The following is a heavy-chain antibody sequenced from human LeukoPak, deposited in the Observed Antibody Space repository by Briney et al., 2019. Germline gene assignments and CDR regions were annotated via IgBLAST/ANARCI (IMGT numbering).Heavy chain of an antibody. CDR2: IYNSGST. CDR1: GGSISSYY. D-gene: IGHD2-15*01. CDR3: ARDHGWQRYYFDY. Sequence: PSETLSLTCTVSGGSISSYYWSWIRQPAGKGLEWIGHIYNSGSTNYNPSLKSRVTMSVDTSKNQSSLKLSSVTAADTAVYYCARDHGWQRYYFDYWGQGTLVTVSS. J-gene: IGHJ4*02. V-gene: IGHV4-4*07.